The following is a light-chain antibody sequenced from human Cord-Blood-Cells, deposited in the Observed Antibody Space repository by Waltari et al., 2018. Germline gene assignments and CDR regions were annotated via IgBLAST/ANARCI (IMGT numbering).Light chain of an antibody. CDR2: AAS. CDR3: QQSYSTPVT. V-gene: IGKV1-39*01. Sequence: DIQMTQSPSSLSASVGDRVTITCRASQSISSYLNWYQQKPGKAPNLLIYAASSLQSGVPSRFSSSGSGTDFTLTISSLQPEDFATYYCQQSYSTPVTFGPGTKVDIK. J-gene: IGKJ3*01. CDR1: QSISSY.